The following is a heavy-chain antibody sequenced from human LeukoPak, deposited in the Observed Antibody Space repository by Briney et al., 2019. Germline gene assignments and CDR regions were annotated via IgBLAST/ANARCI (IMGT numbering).Heavy chain of an antibody. J-gene: IGHJ4*02. CDR2: IYYSGST. D-gene: IGHD5-12*01. CDR3: ARDGSLWRWATISTGIDY. Sequence: SETLSLTYTVSGGSISSYYWSWIRQPPGKGLEWIGYIYYSGSTNYSPSLKSRVTISVDTSKNQFSLKLSSVTAADTAVYYCARDGSLWRWATISTGIDYWGQGTLVTVSS. CDR1: GGSISSYY. V-gene: IGHV4-59*01.